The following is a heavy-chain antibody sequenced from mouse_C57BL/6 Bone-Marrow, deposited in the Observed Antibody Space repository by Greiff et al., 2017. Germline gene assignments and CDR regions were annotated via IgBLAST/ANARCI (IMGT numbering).Heavy chain of an antibody. J-gene: IGHJ2*01. CDR2: IYTGSGST. CDR1: GYTFTSYW. D-gene: IGHD2-4*01. V-gene: IGHV1-55*01. Sequence: QVQLQQPGAELVKPGASVKMSCKASGYTFTSYWITWVKQRPGQGLEWIGDIYTGSGSTNYNEKFKSKATLTVDTSSSTAYLQLSSLTSEDSAVYCCASDFVEGCYYFDYWGQGTALTVSS. CDR3: ASDFVEGCYYFDY.